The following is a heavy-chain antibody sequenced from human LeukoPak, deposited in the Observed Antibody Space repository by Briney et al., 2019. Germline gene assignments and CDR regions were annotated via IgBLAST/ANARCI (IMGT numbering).Heavy chain of an antibody. V-gene: IGHV4-59*01. CDR2: IYYSGST. D-gene: IGHD3-3*01. CDR1: GGSISSYY. J-gene: IGHJ6*02. CDR3: ARWYYDFWSGYSTGGMDV. Sequence: PSETLSLTCTVSGGSISSYYWSWIRQPPGKGLEWIGYIYYSGSTNYNPSLKSRVTISVDTSKNQFSLKLSSVTAADTAVYYCARWYYDFWSGYSTGGMDVWGHGTTVTVSS.